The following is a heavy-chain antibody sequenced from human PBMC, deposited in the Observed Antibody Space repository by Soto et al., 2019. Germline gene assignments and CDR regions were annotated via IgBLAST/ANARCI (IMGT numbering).Heavy chain of an antibody. Sequence: GGSLRLSCAASGFTFSSYAMSWVRQAPGKGLEWVSAISGSGGSTYYADSVKGRFTISRDNSKNTLYLQMNSLRAKDTAVYYCARGYCSGGSCYSGYYYYYMDVWGKGTTVTVSS. CDR3: ARGYCSGGSCYSGYYYYYMDV. CDR1: GFTFSSYA. CDR2: ISGSGGST. V-gene: IGHV3-23*01. D-gene: IGHD2-15*01. J-gene: IGHJ6*03.